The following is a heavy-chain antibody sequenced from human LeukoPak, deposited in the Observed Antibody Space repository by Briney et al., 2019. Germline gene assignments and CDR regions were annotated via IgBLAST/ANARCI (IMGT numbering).Heavy chain of an antibody. CDR2: MNPNSGNT. CDR3: ARGFSWVQLQDY. CDR1: RYTFTSYD. V-gene: IGHV1-8*03. D-gene: IGHD6-13*01. Sequence: RASVKVSCKASRYTFTSYDINWVRQATGQGLEWMGWMNPNSGNTGYAQKFQGRVTITRNTSISTAYMELSSLRSEDTAVYYCARGFSWVQLQDYWGQGTLVTVSS. J-gene: IGHJ4*02.